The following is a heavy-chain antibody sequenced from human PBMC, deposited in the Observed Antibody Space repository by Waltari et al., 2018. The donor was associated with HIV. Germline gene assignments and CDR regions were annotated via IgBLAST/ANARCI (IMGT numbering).Heavy chain of an antibody. Sequence: QVQLVQSGAEVKKPGASVKVSCKASGYTFTGYYMHWVRQAPGQGLEWMGWINPSSGGTNYAQKFQGRVTMTRDTSISTAYMELSRLRADDTAVYYCAIIQWANGGSYLTDYWGQGTLVTVSS. D-gene: IGHD1-26*01. CDR1: GYTFTGYY. V-gene: IGHV1-2*02. CDR3: AIIQWANGGSYLTDY. J-gene: IGHJ4*02. CDR2: INPSSGGT.